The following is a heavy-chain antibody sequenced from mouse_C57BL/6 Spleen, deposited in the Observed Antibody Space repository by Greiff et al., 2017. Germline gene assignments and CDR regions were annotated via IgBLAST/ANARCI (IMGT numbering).Heavy chain of an antibody. CDR2: IHPNSGST. CDR1: GYTFTSYW. J-gene: IGHJ2*01. Sequence: VQLQQPGAELVKPGASVKLSCKASGYTFTSYWMHWVKQRPGQGLEWIGMIHPNSGSTNYNEKFKSKATLTVDKSSSTAYMQLSSLTSEDSAVYYCARGQLRPRDFDYWGQGTTLTVSS. D-gene: IGHD3-2*02. CDR3: ARGQLRPRDFDY. V-gene: IGHV1-64*01.